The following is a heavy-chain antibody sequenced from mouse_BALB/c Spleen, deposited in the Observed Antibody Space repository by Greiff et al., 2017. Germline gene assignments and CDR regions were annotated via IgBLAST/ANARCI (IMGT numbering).Heavy chain of an antibody. V-gene: IGHV5-9-4*01. D-gene: IGHD2-1*01. J-gene: IGHJ1*01. Sequence: EVKLMESGGGLVKPGGSLKLSCAASGFTFSSYAMSWVRQSPEKRLEWVAEISSGGSYTYYPDTVTGRFTISRDNAKNTLYLEMSSLRSEDTAMYYCARDEGNYDWYFDVWGAGTTVTVSS. CDR1: GFTFSSYA. CDR2: ISSGGSYT. CDR3: ARDEGNYDWYFDV.